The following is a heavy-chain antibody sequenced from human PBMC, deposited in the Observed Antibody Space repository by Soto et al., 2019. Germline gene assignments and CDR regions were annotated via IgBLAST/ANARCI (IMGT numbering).Heavy chain of an antibody. CDR1: GYTFTSYA. J-gene: IGHJ6*02. CDR2: INTNTGNP. D-gene: IGHD1-26*01. Sequence: ASVKVSCKASGYTFTSYAMNWVRQAPGQGLEWMGWINTNTGNPTYAQGFTGRFVFSLDTSVSTAYLQICSLKAEDTAVYYCAREGAKNSHRRLSYYYGMDVWGQVTTVTVSS. V-gene: IGHV7-4-1*01. CDR3: AREGAKNSHRRLSYYYGMDV.